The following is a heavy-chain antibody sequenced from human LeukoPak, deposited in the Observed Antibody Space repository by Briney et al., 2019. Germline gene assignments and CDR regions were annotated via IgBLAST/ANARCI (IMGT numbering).Heavy chain of an antibody. Sequence: SVKVSCKASGGTFSSYAISWVRQAPGQGLEWMGRIIPIFGIANYAQKLQGRVTITADKSTSTAYMELSSLRSEDTAVYYCARDPYSSGWYPGNWFDPWGQGTLVTVSS. CDR3: ARDPYSSGWYPGNWFDP. J-gene: IGHJ5*02. D-gene: IGHD6-19*01. CDR2: IIPIFGIA. V-gene: IGHV1-69*04. CDR1: GGTFSSYA.